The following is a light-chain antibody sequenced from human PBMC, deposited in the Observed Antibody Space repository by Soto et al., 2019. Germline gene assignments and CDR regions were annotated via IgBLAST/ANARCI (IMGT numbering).Light chain of an antibody. V-gene: IGKV1-5*03. CDR2: KAS. Sequence: DIQMTQSPSTLAASVGGRVTITCRASQSISVWLAWYQQKPGKAPKPLIYKASSLESGVPSRFSGSGSGTEFTLTISSLQPDDFATYFCQQYHSFSRTFGPGTTVEI. J-gene: IGKJ1*01. CDR1: QSISVW. CDR3: QQYHSFSRT.